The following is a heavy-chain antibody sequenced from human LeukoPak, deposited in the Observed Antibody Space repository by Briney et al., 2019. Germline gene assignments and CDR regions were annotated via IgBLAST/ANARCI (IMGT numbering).Heavy chain of an antibody. Sequence: PSETLSLTCAVYGGSFSGYYWSWIRQPPGKGLEWIGEINHSGRTNYNPSLKSRVTISVDTSKNQFSLKLSSVTAADTAVYYCARQPVSYYYDSSGYLAFDIWGQGTMVTVSS. J-gene: IGHJ3*02. CDR2: INHSGRT. CDR1: GGSFSGYY. V-gene: IGHV4-34*01. D-gene: IGHD3-22*01. CDR3: ARQPVSYYYDSSGYLAFDI.